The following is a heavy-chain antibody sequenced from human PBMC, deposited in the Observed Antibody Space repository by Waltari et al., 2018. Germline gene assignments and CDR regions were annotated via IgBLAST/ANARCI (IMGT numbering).Heavy chain of an antibody. CDR1: GGSISSSSYY. CDR3: ARANNLANYELSGMAV. CDR2: TYYSGST. V-gene: IGHV4-39*07. Sequence: QLQLQESGPGLVKPSETLSLTCTVSGGSISSSSYYWGWIRQPPGKGLEWMGSTYYSGSTYANPSLKRRVTSSVATSKTQFPRTLSAVTAADTAVYSCARANNLANYELSGMAVWAQGTTVTVSS. J-gene: IGHJ6*02. D-gene: IGHD3-22*01.